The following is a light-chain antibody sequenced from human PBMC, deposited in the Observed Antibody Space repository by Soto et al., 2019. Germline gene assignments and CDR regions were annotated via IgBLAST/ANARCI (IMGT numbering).Light chain of an antibody. CDR1: QSFSSSY. Sequence: ENVLTQSPGTLSLSPGERATLSCRASQSFSSSYLAWYQQKPGQPPRLLMYGASNRATGIPDRFSGSGSGTDFTLTISRLEREDFAVYYCQQYSGSPPLTFGGGTKVEIK. CDR3: QQYSGSPPLT. V-gene: IGKV3-20*01. CDR2: GAS. J-gene: IGKJ4*01.